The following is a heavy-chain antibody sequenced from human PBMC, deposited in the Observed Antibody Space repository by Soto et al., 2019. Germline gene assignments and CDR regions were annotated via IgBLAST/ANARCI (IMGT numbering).Heavy chain of an antibody. D-gene: IGHD6-13*01. Sequence: ADSVKGRFTISRDNSKNSLYLQMNSLRTEDTALYYCAKDEREAAEVYYYYGMDVWGQGTTVTVSS. J-gene: IGHJ6*02. CDR3: AKDEREAAEVYYYYGMDV. V-gene: IGHV3-43*01.